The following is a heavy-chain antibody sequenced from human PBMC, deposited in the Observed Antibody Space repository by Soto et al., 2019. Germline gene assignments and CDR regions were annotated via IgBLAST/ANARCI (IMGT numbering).Heavy chain of an antibody. CDR2: IYSGGST. CDR3: AREAGEWEPPDY. D-gene: IGHD1-26*01. Sequence: EVQLVESGGGLVQPGGSLRLSCAASGITVSSNYMSWVRQAPGKGLEWVSVIYSGGSTYYADSVKGRFTISRDNSKNTLYLQMNSLRAEDTAVYYCAREAGEWEPPDYWGQGTLVTVSS. CDR1: GITVSSNY. V-gene: IGHV3-66*01. J-gene: IGHJ4*02.